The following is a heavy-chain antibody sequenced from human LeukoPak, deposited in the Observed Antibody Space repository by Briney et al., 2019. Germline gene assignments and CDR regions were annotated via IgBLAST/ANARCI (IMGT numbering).Heavy chain of an antibody. CDR2: IYHSGST. CDR1: GGSISSGGYS. V-gene: IGHV4-30-2*01. CDR3: ARGLDGDYESPTWFDP. Sequence: SQTLSLTCAVSGGSISSGGYSWSWTRQPPGKGLEWIGYIYHSGSTYYNPSLKSRVTISVDRSKNQFSLKLSSVTAADTAVYYCARGLDGDYESPTWFDPWGQGTLVTVSS. D-gene: IGHD4-17*01. J-gene: IGHJ5*02.